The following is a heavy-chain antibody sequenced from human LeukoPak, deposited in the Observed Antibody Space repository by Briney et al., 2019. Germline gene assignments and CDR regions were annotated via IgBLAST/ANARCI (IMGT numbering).Heavy chain of an antibody. Sequence: PGGSLRLSCSVSGFTLSNYWMSWVRQAPGKGLEWVANIKQDGTGKYYVDSGEGRFTISRDNAKNSLYLQMDSLRAEDTAVYYCARDKRPYYDMWSGPFDYWGQGTLVTVSS. CDR2: IKQDGTGK. CDR1: GFTLSNYW. J-gene: IGHJ4*02. V-gene: IGHV3-7*01. CDR3: ARDKRPYYDMWSGPFDY. D-gene: IGHD3-3*01.